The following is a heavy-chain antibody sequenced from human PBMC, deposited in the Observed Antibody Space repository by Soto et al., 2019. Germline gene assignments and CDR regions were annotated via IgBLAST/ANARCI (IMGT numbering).Heavy chain of an antibody. CDR3: ARGGEQWLTPIAY. V-gene: IGHV4-34*01. Sequence: HVQLQQWGAGLLKPSATLSLTCAVDGVSFSGYYWSWIRQPPGKGLEWIGEINHSGSTNYNPSLKSRVTISVDTSKNQFSLKLSSVTAADTAVYDCARGGEQWLTPIAYWGQGTLVTVSS. D-gene: IGHD6-19*01. J-gene: IGHJ4*02. CDR2: INHSGST. CDR1: GVSFSGYY.